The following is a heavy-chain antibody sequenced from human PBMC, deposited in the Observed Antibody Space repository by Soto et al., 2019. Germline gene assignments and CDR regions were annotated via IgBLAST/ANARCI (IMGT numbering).Heavy chain of an antibody. J-gene: IGHJ3*01. D-gene: IGHD1-1*01. CDR3: AHPRGYGVFDAYDF. CDR1: GFTFSTYA. Sequence: PGGSLRLSCAASGFTFSTYAMSWVRQAPGKGLEWVSALSAGGGSTYYADSVKCRFIISRDNSINMLYLQMNSLRTEDTAVYYCAHPRGYGVFDAYDFWGLGARVTVSS. CDR2: LSAGGGST. V-gene: IGHV3-23*01.